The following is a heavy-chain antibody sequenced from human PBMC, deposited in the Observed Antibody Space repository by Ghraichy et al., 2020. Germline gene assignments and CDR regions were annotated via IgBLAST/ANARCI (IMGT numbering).Heavy chain of an antibody. CDR1: GGSFSGYY. V-gene: IGHV4-34*01. CDR3: ASPTRDYYGMDV. Sequence: SETLSLTCAVYGGSFSGYYWSWIRQPPGKGLEWIGEINHSGSTNYNPSLKSRVTISVDTSKNQFSLKLSSVTAADTAVYYCASPTRDYYGMDVWGQGTTVTVSS. J-gene: IGHJ6*02. CDR2: INHSGST.